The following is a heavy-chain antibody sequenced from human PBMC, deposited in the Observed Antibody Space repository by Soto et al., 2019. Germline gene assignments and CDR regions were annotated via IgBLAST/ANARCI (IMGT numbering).Heavy chain of an antibody. CDR2: IYYSGST. D-gene: IGHD3-10*01. CDR1: GGSISSYY. J-gene: IGHJ4*02. Sequence: SETLSLTCTVSGGSISSYYWSWIRQPPGKGLEWIGYIYYSGSTNYNPSLKSRVTISVDTSKNQFSLKLSSVTAADTAVYYCARAPPYGGYYFDYWGQGTLVTVSS. V-gene: IGHV4-59*01. CDR3: ARAPPYGGYYFDY.